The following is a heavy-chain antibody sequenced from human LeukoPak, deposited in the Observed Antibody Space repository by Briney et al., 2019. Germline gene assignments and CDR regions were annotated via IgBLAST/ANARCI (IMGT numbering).Heavy chain of an antibody. CDR3: ARVLVFTDYVGTLDP. J-gene: IGHJ5*02. CDR1: GGTFSSYD. D-gene: IGHD4-17*01. CDR2: MNPKSGDT. Sequence: GASVKVSCKASGGTFSSYDITWVRQAAGQVLEWMGWMNPKSGDTDYAQKFQGRVTMTKDTSMSTAYMELSSLTSEDTAVYYCARVLVFTDYVGTLDPWGQGTLVTVSS. V-gene: IGHV1-8*02.